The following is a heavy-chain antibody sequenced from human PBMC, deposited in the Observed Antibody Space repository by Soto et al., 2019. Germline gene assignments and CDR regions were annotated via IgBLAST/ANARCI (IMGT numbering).Heavy chain of an antibody. CDR1: GFTFSSYW. CDR2: INSDGSST. J-gene: IGHJ1*01. V-gene: IGHV3-74*01. Sequence: EVQLVESGGGLVQPGGSLRLSCAASGFTFSSYWMHWGRQDQGKGLVWVSRINSDGSSTSYADSVKGRFTISRDNAKNTLYLQMNRLRAEDTAVYYCVSTSLVVAAATREAYWGQGTLVTVSS. D-gene: IGHD2-15*01. CDR3: VSTSLVVAAATREAY.